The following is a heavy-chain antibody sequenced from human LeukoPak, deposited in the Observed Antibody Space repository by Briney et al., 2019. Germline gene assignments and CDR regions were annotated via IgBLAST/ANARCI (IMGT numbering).Heavy chain of an antibody. V-gene: IGHV3-15*01. CDR1: GFTFSNAW. CDR3: AWIQLSTGIDY. CDR2: IKSKTDGGTT. J-gene: IGHJ4*02. Sequence: GGSLRLSCAASGFTFSNAWMSWVRQAPGKGLEWVGRIKSKTDGGTTDYAAPVKGRFTISRDDSKNTLYLQMNSLKTEDTAVYYCAWIQLSTGIDYWGQGTLVTVSS. D-gene: IGHD5-18*01.